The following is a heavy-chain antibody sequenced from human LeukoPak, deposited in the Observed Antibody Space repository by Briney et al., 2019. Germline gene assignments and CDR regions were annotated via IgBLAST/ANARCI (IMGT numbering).Heavy chain of an antibody. CDR2: ITNDGTSV. CDR1: AFTFSSYW. D-gene: IGHD2-15*01. V-gene: IGHV3-74*01. CDR3: ARGGRPVD. J-gene: IGHJ4*02. Sequence: GGSLRLSCTASAFTFSSYWMHWVRQAPGKGLVWVSRITNDGTSVDYADSVKVRFTISRDNAKNTLYLKMNSVRAKDTAVYDCARGGRPVDWGQGTLVTVSS.